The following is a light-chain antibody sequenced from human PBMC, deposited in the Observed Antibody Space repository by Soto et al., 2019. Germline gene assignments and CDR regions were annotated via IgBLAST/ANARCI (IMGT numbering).Light chain of an antibody. CDR1: QSVLSSSDSKNY. CDR3: QQYYSSPIT. CDR2: WAS. V-gene: IGKV4-1*01. Sequence: DIVMTQSPDSLAVSLGERATINCKSSQSVLSSSDSKNYLAWHQQKPGQPPKLLIYWASTRESGVPERFSGRGSGTDFALTISSLQAEDVAVYYSQQYYSSPITFGQGTRLEIK. J-gene: IGKJ5*01.